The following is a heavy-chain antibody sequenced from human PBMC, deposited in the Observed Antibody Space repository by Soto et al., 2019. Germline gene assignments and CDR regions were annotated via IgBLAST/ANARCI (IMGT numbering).Heavy chain of an antibody. Sequence: SETLSLTCTVSGGSISSCYWSWIRQPPGKGLEWIGYIYYSGSTNYNPSLKSRVTISVDTSKNQFSLKLSSVTAADTAVYYCARGGVGAIGYAFDIWGQGTMVTVSS. CDR1: GGSISSCY. CDR3: ARGGVGAIGYAFDI. D-gene: IGHD1-26*01. V-gene: IGHV4-59*01. CDR2: IYYSGST. J-gene: IGHJ3*02.